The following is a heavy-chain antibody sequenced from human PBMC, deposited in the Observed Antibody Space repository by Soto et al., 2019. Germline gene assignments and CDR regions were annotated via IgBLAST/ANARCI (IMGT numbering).Heavy chain of an antibody. V-gene: IGHV5-10-1*01. D-gene: IGHD3-22*01. CDR1: GYSFTSYW. CDR3: ARLEGYYDSSGYYRLLYYFDY. CDR2: IDPSDSYT. J-gene: IGHJ4*02. Sequence: GESLKISCKGSGYSFTSYWISWVRQMPGKGLELMGRIDPSDSYTNYSPSFQGHVTISADKSISTAYLQWSSLKASDTAMYYCARLEGYYDSSGYYRLLYYFDYWGQGTLVTVSS.